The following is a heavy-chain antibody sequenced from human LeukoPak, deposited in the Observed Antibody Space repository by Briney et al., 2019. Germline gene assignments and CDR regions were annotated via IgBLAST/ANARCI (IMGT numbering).Heavy chain of an antibody. V-gene: IGHV1-8*01. Sequence: ASVKVSCKASGYAFTTYDINWVRQATGQGLEWMGWMNPNSGNTGYAQKFQGRFTMTRNTSISTAYMELSSLRSEDTAVYYCARGSSPRYCTGGSCHWFDPWGQGTLVTVSS. CDR1: GYAFTTYD. CDR2: MNPNSGNT. D-gene: IGHD2-15*01. CDR3: ARGSSPRYCTGGSCHWFDP. J-gene: IGHJ5*02.